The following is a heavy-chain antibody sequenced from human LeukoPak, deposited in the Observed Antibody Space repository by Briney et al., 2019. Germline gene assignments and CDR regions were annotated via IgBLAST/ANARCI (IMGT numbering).Heavy chain of an antibody. CDR3: AKDPNGDYIGTFEI. D-gene: IGHD4-17*01. Sequence: GGSLRLSCAASGFTFSSYAMSWVRQAPGKGLEWVSAISGSGSDTQYAASVQGRFTISRDNSKNTLYLQMNSLRAEDTAVYYCAKDPNGDYIGTFEIWGHGTMVTVSS. CDR1: GFTFSSYA. J-gene: IGHJ3*02. V-gene: IGHV3-23*01. CDR2: ISGSGSDT.